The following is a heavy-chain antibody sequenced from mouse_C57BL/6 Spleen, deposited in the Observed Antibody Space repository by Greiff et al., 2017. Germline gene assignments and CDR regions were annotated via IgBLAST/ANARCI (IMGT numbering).Heavy chain of an antibody. CDR2: ISSGGSYT. CDR1: GFTFRSYG. CDR3: ARLRQLRPAWFAY. D-gene: IGHD3-2*02. V-gene: IGHV5-6*01. Sequence: EVKLVESGGDLVKPGGSLKLSCAASGFTFRSYGMSWVRQTPDKRLEWVANISSGGSYTYYPDSVKGRFTISRDTAKNTLYLQMSSLKSEDTAMYYCARLRQLRPAWFAYWGQGTLVTVSA. J-gene: IGHJ3*01.